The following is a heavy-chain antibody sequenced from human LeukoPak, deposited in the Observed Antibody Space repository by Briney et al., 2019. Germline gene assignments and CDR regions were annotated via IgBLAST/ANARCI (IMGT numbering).Heavy chain of an antibody. CDR2: ISGSGGNT. D-gene: IGHD3-10*01. CDR1: GCTFSSYA. V-gene: IGHV3-23*01. J-gene: IGHJ4*02. Sequence: GGSLRLSCAASGCTFSSYAMSWVRQAPGKGLEWVSAISGSGGNTYYADSVKGRFTISRDNSKNTLYLQMDSLRAEDTAVYYCAKNPFVGCGSDYFDDWGQGTLVTVSS. CDR3: AKNPFVGCGSDYFDD.